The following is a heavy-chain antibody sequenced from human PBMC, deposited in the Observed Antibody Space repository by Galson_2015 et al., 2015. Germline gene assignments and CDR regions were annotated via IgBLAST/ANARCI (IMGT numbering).Heavy chain of an antibody. V-gene: IGHV3-7*03. CDR1: GFTFSSYW. CDR3: AKYGSGSRTAFEI. D-gene: IGHD3-10*01. CDR2: INKDGSEK. J-gene: IGHJ3*02. Sequence: SLGLSCAASGFTFSSYWMSWVRQAPGKGLEWVANINKDGSEKYYVDSVKGRFTISRDNAKNSLYLQMNSLRAEDTAVYYCAKYGSGSRTAFEIWGQGTMVTVSS.